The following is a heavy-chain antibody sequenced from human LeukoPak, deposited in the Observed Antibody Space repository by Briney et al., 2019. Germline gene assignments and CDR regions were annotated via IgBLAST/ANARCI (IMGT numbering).Heavy chain of an antibody. V-gene: IGHV3-20*04. D-gene: IGHD2-15*01. J-gene: IGHJ4*02. CDR1: GFTFDDYG. Sequence: RAGGSLRLSCAASGFTFDDYGMSWVRQAPGKGLEWVSGINWNGGSTGYADSVKGRFTISRDNAKNSLYLQMNSLRAEDTALYYCARDRSDCSGGSCYLFDYWGQGTLVTVSS. CDR2: INWNGGST. CDR3: ARDRSDCSGGSCYLFDY.